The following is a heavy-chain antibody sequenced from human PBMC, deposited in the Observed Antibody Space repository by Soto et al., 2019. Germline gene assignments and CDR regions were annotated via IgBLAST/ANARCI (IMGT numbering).Heavy chain of an antibody. CDR1: GYDFNTNW. CDR3: ARLPPDCKKTSCYYADP. D-gene: IGHD2-2*01. Sequence: GECLKISCRGSGYDFNTNWFGWVRQVPGRGLAGVGIMYPGDSDTRYNPSLQGQVTLSVDVTVSTAFLQWRSLETSDTGMYFCARLPPDCKKTSCYYADPWGQGTQVTGSS. J-gene: IGHJ5*02. V-gene: IGHV5-51*01. CDR2: MYPGDSDT.